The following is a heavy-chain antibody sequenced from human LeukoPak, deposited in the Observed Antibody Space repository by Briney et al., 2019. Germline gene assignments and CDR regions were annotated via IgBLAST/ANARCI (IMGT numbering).Heavy chain of an antibody. CDR2: ISYDGSNK. D-gene: IGHD3/OR15-3a*01. CDR1: GFTFSSYG. Sequence: GGSLRLSCAASGFTFSSYGMHWVRQAPGKGLEWVAVISYDGSNKYYADSVKGRSTISRDNSKNTLYLQMNSLRAEDTAVYYCAKDLDWSYFDYWGQGTLVTVSS. CDR3: AKDLDWSYFDY. V-gene: IGHV3-30*18. J-gene: IGHJ4*02.